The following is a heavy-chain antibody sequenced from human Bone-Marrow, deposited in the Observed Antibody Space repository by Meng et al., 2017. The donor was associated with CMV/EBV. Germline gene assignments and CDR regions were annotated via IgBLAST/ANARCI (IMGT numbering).Heavy chain of an antibody. D-gene: IGHD1-14*01. CDR1: GFTFDDHA. J-gene: IGHJ3*02. CDR3: ARDPEAFDI. Sequence: GGSLRLSCAASGFTFDDHAMHWVRQGSGKGLEWVSSISSSSSYIYYADSVKGRFTISRDNAKNSLYLQMNSLRAEDTAVYYCARDPEAFDIWGQGTMVTVSS. CDR2: ISSSSSYI. V-gene: IGHV3-21*01.